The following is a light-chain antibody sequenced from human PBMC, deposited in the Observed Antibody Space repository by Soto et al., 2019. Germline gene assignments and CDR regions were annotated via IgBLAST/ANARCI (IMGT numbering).Light chain of an antibody. J-gene: IGKJ1*01. Sequence: EIVLTQSPGTLSLSPGERATLFCRASQSFTTSQLASYQQRPGQAPRDLIFGASRRATGIPDRFSGSGSGTDCTITISRLEPEDSAVYYCQQYASSPRTFGQGTTVEIK. CDR3: QQYASSPRT. V-gene: IGKV3-20*01. CDR1: QSFTTSQ. CDR2: GAS.